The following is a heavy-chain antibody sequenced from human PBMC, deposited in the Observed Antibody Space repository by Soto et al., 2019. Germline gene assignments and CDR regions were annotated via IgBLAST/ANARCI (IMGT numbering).Heavy chain of an antibody. D-gene: IGHD3-22*01. CDR1: SGSISSYY. Sequence: SETLSLTCTVSSGSISSYYWSWIRQPPGKGLEWIGYMSHSGSTNYNPSLKSRVTMSLDTSKNQFSLKLSSVTAADTAVYYCARHDYDSRTYYYGRADWFDPWGQGTLVTVSS. J-gene: IGHJ5*02. CDR2: MSHSGST. V-gene: IGHV4-59*08. CDR3: ARHDYDSRTYYYGRADWFDP.